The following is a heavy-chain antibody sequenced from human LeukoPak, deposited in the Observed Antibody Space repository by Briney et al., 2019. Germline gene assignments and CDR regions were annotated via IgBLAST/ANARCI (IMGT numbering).Heavy chain of an antibody. J-gene: IGHJ4*02. CDR1: GFTFSSYN. CDR2: ISYDGSNQ. D-gene: IGHD3-9*01. CDR3: ARIDILTGYAAVGDC. Sequence: AGGSLRLSCAASGFTFSSYNMPWVRQAPGKGLEWVALISYDGSNQLYADSVRGRFTISRDNSKNTLQLQLNSLRVEDTAVYYCARIDILTGYAAVGDCWGQGALVTVSS. V-gene: IGHV3-30-3*01.